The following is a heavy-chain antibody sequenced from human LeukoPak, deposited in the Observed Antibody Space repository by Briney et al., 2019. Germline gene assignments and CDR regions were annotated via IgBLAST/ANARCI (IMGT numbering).Heavy chain of an antibody. D-gene: IGHD3-22*01. Sequence: GGSLRLSCAASGFTFSSSWMHWVRQAPGKGLVWVSRINNDGSTTTYADSVKGRFTVSRDNAKNTLYLQMNSLRAEDTAVYYCARVRVSSGYYIDYWGQGTLVTVSS. V-gene: IGHV3-74*01. CDR1: GFTFSSSW. CDR2: INNDGSTT. J-gene: IGHJ4*02. CDR3: ARVRVSSGYYIDY.